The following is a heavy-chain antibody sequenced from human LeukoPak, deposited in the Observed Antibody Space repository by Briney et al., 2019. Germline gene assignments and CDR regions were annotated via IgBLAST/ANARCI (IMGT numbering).Heavy chain of an antibody. D-gene: IGHD3-16*01. CDR2: INPNSGGT. CDR1: GFTFTDYH. J-gene: IGHJ4*02. V-gene: IGHV1-2*06. Sequence: ASVKVSCKASGFTFTDYHIHWVRQAPGQGREWMGRINPNSGGTNYAQNFQGSVTMTRDTSISTAYMELSRLRSDDTAVYYCARDYTNRRLGYWGQGTLVTVSS. CDR3: ARDYTNRRLGY.